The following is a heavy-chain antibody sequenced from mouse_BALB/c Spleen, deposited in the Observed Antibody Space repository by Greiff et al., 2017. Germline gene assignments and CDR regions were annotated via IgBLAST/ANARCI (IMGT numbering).Heavy chain of an antibody. V-gene: IGHV2-9*02. D-gene: IGHD2-4*01. CDR3: AREGDDYDGPGRGFAD. Sequence: QVQLKESGPGLVAPSQSLSITCTVSGFSLTSYGVHWVRQPPGKGLEWLGVIWAGGSTNYNSALMSRLSISKDNSKSQVFLKMNSLQTDDTAMYYCAREGDDYDGPGRGFADWGQGTLVTVSA. CDR1: GFSLTSYG. J-gene: IGHJ3*01. CDR2: IWAGGST.